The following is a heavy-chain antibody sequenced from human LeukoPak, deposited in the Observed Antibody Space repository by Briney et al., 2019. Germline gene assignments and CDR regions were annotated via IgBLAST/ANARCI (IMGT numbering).Heavy chain of an antibody. J-gene: IGHJ4*02. CDR1: GYTFTDYY. CDR2: INPNSGET. V-gene: IGHV1-2*02. Sequence: ASVRVSCKTSGYTFTDYYIHWVRQARGQGLEWMGWINPNSGETNSAQKFQGRVTMTGDTSISTAYVELRRVTSDDTAVYYCARDRDYSNTERGFDYWGQGTLVTVSS. D-gene: IGHD4-11*01. CDR3: ARDRDYSNTERGFDY.